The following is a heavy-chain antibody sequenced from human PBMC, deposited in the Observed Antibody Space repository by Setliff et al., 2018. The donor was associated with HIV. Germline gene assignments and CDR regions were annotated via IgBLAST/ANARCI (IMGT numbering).Heavy chain of an antibody. CDR1: GGSISSGSYY. CDR2: IYTTGST. Sequence: SETLSLTCTVSGGSISSGSYYWSWIRQPAGKGLEWIGHIYTTGSTNYNPSLKSQVTISVDKSKNQVSLKLSSVTAADTAVYYCARDFPFSVTTFQGGGVFDYWGQGTLVTVSS. V-gene: IGHV4-61*09. D-gene: IGHD4-17*01. CDR3: ARDFPFSVTTFQGGGVFDY. J-gene: IGHJ4*02.